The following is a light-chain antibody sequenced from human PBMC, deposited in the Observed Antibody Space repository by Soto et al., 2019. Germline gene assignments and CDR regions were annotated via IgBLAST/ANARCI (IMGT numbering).Light chain of an antibody. CDR1: QGIGST. Sequence: EILLTQSPGPLSFSPGERATLSCRASQGIGSTLAWYQQKPGQTPRLLIYGASTRATGVPARFSGSASGTEFTLTITSLQSEDFAVYYCQHYANWPLTFGGGTKVDIK. V-gene: IGKV3D-15*01. CDR2: GAS. J-gene: IGKJ4*01. CDR3: QHYANWPLT.